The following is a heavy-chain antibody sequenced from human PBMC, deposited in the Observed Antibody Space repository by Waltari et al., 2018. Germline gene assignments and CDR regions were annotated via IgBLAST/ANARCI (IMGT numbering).Heavy chain of an antibody. J-gene: IGHJ4*02. Sequence: QLQLQESGPGLVKPSETLSLTCTVSGGSISSSSYYWGWIRQPPGKGLEWIGSIYYSGSTYYNPSLKSRVTISVYTSKNQFSLKLSSVTAADTAVYYCARHPDRSGSYSSGPHFDYWGQGTLVTVSS. CDR3: ARHPDRSGSYSSGPHFDY. D-gene: IGHD6-19*01. CDR1: GGSISSSSYY. V-gene: IGHV4-39*01. CDR2: IYYSGST.